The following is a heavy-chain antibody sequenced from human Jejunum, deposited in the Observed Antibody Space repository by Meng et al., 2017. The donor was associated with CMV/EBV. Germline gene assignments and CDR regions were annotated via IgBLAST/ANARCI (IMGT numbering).Heavy chain of an antibody. D-gene: IGHD1-7*01. Sequence: GSTFGSYWMTWVRQAPGKGLEWVANRNLDGSEKYYVDSVKGRFTISRDNAKNSLYLQMNSLRAEDTAVYYCARIWNYGLGDYGMDVWGQGTTVTVSS. J-gene: IGHJ6*02. CDR1: GSTFGSYW. CDR2: RNLDGSEK. CDR3: ARIWNYGLGDYGMDV. V-gene: IGHV3-7*01.